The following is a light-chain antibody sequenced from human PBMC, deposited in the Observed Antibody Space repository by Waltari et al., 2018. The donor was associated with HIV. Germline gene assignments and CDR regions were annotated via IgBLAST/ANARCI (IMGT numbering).Light chain of an antibody. CDR2: KNN. Sequence: QSVLTQPPSASGTPGQRVTIPCSGSSPNVGSTYVHWYQQLPGTAPKHLIYKNNQRPSGVPDRFSGSKSGTSASLAIGGLRSEDEADYYCAVWDDTLSGHLVFGGGTKLTVL. V-gene: IGLV1-47*01. CDR1: SPNVGSTY. CDR3: AVWDDTLSGHLV. J-gene: IGLJ2*01.